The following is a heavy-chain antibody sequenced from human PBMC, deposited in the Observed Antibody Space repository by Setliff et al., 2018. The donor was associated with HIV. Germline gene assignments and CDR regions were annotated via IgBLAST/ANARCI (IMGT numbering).Heavy chain of an antibody. Sequence: TLSLTCTVSGGSVSTGNYYWNWIRLPPGKGLEWIGYIFYSGSTNYNPSLKSLVTISVDTSKNQFSLRLNSVTAADTAIYYCTRRGGDSYYPWRLDVWGKGTTVTVSS. CDR3: TRRGGDSYYPWRLDV. D-gene: IGHD2-21*01. V-gene: IGHV4-61*01. CDR2: IFYSGST. J-gene: IGHJ6*04. CDR1: GGSVSTGNYY.